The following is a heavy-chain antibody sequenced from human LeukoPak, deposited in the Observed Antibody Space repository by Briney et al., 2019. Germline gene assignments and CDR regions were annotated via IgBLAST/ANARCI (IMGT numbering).Heavy chain of an antibody. CDR3: ASGRMVRGVPYYYYMDV. J-gene: IGHJ6*03. Sequence: PSETLSLTCAVYGGSFSGYSWSWIRQPPGKGLEWIGEINHSGSTNCNPSLKSRVTISVDTSKNQFSLKLSSVTAADTAVYYCASGRMVRGVPYYYYMDVWGKGTTVTVS. CDR2: INHSGST. V-gene: IGHV4-34*01. CDR1: GGSFSGYS. D-gene: IGHD3-10*01.